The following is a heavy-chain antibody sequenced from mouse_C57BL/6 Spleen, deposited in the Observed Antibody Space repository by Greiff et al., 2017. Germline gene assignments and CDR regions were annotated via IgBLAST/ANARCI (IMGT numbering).Heavy chain of an antibody. Sequence: QVQLQQPGAELVKPGASVKLSCKASGYTFTSYWMHWVKQRPGQGLEWIGMIHPNSGSTNYNEKFKSKATLTVDKSSSTAYMQLSSLTSEDSAVYYCALRPLYYALDYWGQGTTVTVSS. CDR3: ALRPLYYALDY. CDR2: IHPNSGST. V-gene: IGHV1-64*01. J-gene: IGHJ4*01. D-gene: IGHD2-12*01. CDR1: GYTFTSYW.